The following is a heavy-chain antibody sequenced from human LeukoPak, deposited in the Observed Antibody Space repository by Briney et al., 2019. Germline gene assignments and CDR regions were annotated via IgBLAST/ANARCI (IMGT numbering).Heavy chain of an antibody. CDR1: GGSISSGDYY. CDR3: ARVFYGGNYIFDY. Sequence: SETLSLTCTVSGGSISSGDYYWSWIRQPPGKGLEWIGYIYYSGSTYYNPSLTGRVTISVDTSKNQFSLKLSSVTAADTAVYYCARVFYGGNYIFDYWGQGTLVTVSS. CDR2: IYYSGST. D-gene: IGHD4-23*01. V-gene: IGHV4-30-4*08. J-gene: IGHJ4*02.